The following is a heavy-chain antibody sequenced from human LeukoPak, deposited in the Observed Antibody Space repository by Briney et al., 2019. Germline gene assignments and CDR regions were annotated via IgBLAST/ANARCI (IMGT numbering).Heavy chain of an antibody. J-gene: IGHJ6*03. Sequence: GGSLRHSCAEPGFTFSSYGMHWVRQGPGKGLEWVAFIRYDGSNKYYADSVKGRFTISRDNSKNTLYLQMKSLRAEDTAVYYCAKGSSDEAQYYYYYLGVWDKGTTVTVSS. CDR2: IRYDGSNK. V-gene: IGHV3-30*02. CDR1: GFTFSSYG. CDR3: AKGSSDEAQYYYYYLGV. D-gene: IGHD2-15*01.